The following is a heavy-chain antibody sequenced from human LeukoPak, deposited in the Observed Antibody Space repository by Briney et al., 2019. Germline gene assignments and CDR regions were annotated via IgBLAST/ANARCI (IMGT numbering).Heavy chain of an antibody. V-gene: IGHV1-2*02. J-gene: IGHJ4*02. CDR1: GYTFTGYY. D-gene: IGHD4-17*01. CDR2: INPNGGGT. CDR3: ATLYGDYLGSDY. Sequence: ASVKVSCKASGYTFTGYYMHWVRQAPGQGLEWMGWINPNGGGTNYAQKFQGRVTKTRDTSISTAYMDLSRLSSDDTAVYYCATLYGDYLGSDYWGQGTLVTVSS.